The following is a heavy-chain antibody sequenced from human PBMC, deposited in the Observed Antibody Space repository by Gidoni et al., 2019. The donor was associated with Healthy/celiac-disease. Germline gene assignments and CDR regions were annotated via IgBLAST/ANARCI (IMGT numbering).Heavy chain of an antibody. CDR3: AVTIIAAAGFGFDP. V-gene: IGHV1-8*01. CDR2: MNPNSGNT. CDR1: GSTCTSYD. J-gene: IGHJ5*02. Sequence: QVQLVQSGAEVKKPGASVKVSCKASGSTCTSYDINWVRQATGQGLKWMGWMNPNSGNTGYAQKFQGRVTMTRNTSISTAYMGLSSLRSEDTAVYYCAVTIIAAAGFGFDPWGQGTLVTVSS. D-gene: IGHD6-13*01.